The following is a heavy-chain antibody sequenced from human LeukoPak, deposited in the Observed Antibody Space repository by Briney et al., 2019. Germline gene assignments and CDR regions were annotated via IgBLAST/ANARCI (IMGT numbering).Heavy chain of an antibody. CDR1: GYTFTGYF. Sequence: ASVKVSCKASGYTFTGYFMHWVRQAPGQGLEWMGCINPKSGVTKYAQKFQGRVTMTRDTSISTAYMELSRLRSDGTAVYYCASRVFEGSGSSDFDYWGQGTLVTVSS. CDR2: INPKSGVT. V-gene: IGHV1-2*02. J-gene: IGHJ4*02. CDR3: ASRVFEGSGSSDFDY. D-gene: IGHD6-19*01.